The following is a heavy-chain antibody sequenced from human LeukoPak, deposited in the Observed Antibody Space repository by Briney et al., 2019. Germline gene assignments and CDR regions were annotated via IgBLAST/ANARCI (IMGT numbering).Heavy chain of an antibody. J-gene: IGHJ4*02. CDR3: AKDHGRYRNNYFDY. D-gene: IGHD1-26*01. Sequence: PGGSLSLSCAVSGVTFSSFSMNWVRQAPGKGLEWVSSISTSITYRYSANSLKCRFTISRTNAKTSLYLQMNSLRAEDTAVYYCAKDHGRYRNNYFDYWGQGNLVTVSS. CDR1: GVTFSSFS. V-gene: IGHV3-21*04. CDR2: ISTSITYR.